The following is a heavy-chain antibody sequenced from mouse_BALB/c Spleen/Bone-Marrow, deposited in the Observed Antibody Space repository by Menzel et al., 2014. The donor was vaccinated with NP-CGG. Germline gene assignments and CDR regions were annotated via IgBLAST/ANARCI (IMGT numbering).Heavy chain of an antibody. CDR3: AFGNYDFDY. V-gene: IGHV1-80*01. CDR2: IYPGDGDT. Sequence: VQLQQSGAELVRPGSSVKISCKASGYAFSSYWMNWVKQRPGQGLEWIGQIYPGDGDTNYSGKFKGKATLTADESTSTAYMQLSSLTSEDSAVYFCAFGNYDFDYWGQGTTLTVSS. D-gene: IGHD2-1*01. J-gene: IGHJ2*01. CDR1: GYAFSSYW.